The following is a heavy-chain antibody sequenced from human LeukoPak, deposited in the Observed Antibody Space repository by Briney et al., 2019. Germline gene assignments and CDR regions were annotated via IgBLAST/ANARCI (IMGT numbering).Heavy chain of an antibody. J-gene: IGHJ4*02. Sequence: PGGSLRLSCAASGFTFSGNYMNWVRQAPGKGLEWVSVIYSGGSTYYADSVKGRFTISRDNSKNTLYLQMNSLRAEDTAVYYCARDKARYYDFWSGYYLNPYFDYWGQGTLVTVSS. D-gene: IGHD3-3*01. V-gene: IGHV3-53*01. CDR3: ARDKARYYDFWSGYYLNPYFDY. CDR1: GFTFSGNY. CDR2: IYSGGST.